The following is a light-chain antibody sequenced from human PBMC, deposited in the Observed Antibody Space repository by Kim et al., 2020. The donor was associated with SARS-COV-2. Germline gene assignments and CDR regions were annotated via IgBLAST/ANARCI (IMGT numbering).Light chain of an antibody. Sequence: EVVMTQSPATLSVSPGERATLSCRASQSVSSSVAWYQLKPGQAPRLLIHAASTRATDIPARFSGSGSGTEFTLTISSLQSEDFAVYSCQQYNNWPITFGQGTRLEIK. CDR3: QQYNNWPIT. CDR2: AAS. J-gene: IGKJ5*01. V-gene: IGKV3-15*01. CDR1: QSVSSS.